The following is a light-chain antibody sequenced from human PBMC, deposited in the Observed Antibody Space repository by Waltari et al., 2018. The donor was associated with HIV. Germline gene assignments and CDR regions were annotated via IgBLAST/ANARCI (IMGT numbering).Light chain of an antibody. CDR1: QDISNY. Sequence: DIQLTQSPSFLSASVGDRVTITCRASQDISNYLVWYQQKPGKAPRLLIYAASTLQSGVPSRFGGSGSGTNFTLTITSLHPEDFATYYCHQLNTFHFTFAGGTKV. V-gene: IGKV1-9*01. CDR3: HQLNTFHFT. J-gene: IGKJ4*01. CDR2: AAS.